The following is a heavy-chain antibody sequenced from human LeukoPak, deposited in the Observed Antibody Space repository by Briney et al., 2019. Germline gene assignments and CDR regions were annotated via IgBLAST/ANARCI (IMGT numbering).Heavy chain of an antibody. V-gene: IGHV4-59*08. CDR1: GGSISSYY. J-gene: IGHJ4*02. CDR3: AVTPVGWLPLYYFDY. CDR2: IYYSGST. Sequence: SETLSLTCTVSGGSISSYYWSWIRQPPGKGLEWIGYIYYSGSTNYNPSLKSRVTISVDTSKNQFSLKLSPVTAADTAVYYCAVTPVGWLPLYYFDYWGQGTLVTVSS. D-gene: IGHD5-24*01.